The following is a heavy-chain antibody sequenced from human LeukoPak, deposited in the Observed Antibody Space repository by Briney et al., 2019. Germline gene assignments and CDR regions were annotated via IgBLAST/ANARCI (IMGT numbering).Heavy chain of an antibody. CDR2: ISGYNGNI. J-gene: IGHJ4*02. V-gene: IGHV1-18*01. D-gene: IGHD3-22*01. CDR1: GYTFTDYG. Sequence: DSVKVPCKASGYTFTDYGLHWVRQAPGQGLEWMGWISGYNGNIKYAQKFQDRVTLITDTSTSTASMELRSLRSDDTGVYYCAKESYDDSSGYDDWGQGTLVTVSS. CDR3: AKESYDDSSGYDD.